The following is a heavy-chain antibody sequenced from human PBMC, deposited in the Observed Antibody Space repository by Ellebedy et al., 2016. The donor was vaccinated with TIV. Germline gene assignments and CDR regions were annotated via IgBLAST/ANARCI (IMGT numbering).Heavy chain of an antibody. CDR3: ANFGYCSTTSCSDNYHYYVMDF. V-gene: IGHV3-30-3*01. D-gene: IGHD2-2*03. CDR1: GFIFSSYA. J-gene: IGHJ6*03. Sequence: GESLKISCAASGFIFSSYAMHWVRQAPGKGLEWVAVISYDGSNKYYADSVKGRFTISRDNSKNTLYLQMNSLRAEDTAVYFCANFGYCSTTSCSDNYHYYVMDFWGKGTTVTVSS. CDR2: ISYDGSNK.